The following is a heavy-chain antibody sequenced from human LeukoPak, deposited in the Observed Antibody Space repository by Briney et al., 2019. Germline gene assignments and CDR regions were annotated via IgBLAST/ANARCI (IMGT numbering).Heavy chain of an antibody. CDR1: GFTFSSYG. CDR2: ISYDGSNK. J-gene: IGHJ6*03. D-gene: IGHD6-19*01. V-gene: IGHV3-30*18. CDR3: AKDGGSGWPYYYYYYMDV. Sequence: GGSLRLSCAASGFTFSSYGMHWVRQAPGKGLEWVAVISYDGSNKYYADSVKGRFTISRDNSKNTLYLQMNSLRAEDTAVYYCAKDGGSGWPYYYYYYMDVWGKGTTVTVSS.